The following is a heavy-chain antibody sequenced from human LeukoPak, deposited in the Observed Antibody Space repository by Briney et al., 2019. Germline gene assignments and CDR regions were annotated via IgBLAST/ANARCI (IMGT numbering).Heavy chain of an antibody. CDR3: AGSGYSSGWYFSRFYYYYYYMDV. J-gene: IGHJ6*03. V-gene: IGHV1-8*01. CDR2: MNPNSGNT. CDR1: GYTFTSYD. Sequence: ASVKVSCKASGYTFTSYDINWVRQATGQGLEWMGWMNPNSGNTGYAQKFQGRVTMTRNTSISTAYMELSSLRSEDTAVYYCAGSGYSSGWYFSRFYYYYYYMDVWGKGTTVTVSS. D-gene: IGHD6-19*01.